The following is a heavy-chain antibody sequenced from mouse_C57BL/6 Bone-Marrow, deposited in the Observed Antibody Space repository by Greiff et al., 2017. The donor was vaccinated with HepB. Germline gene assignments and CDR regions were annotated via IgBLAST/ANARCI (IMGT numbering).Heavy chain of an antibody. CDR3: ARGGITPYDIDY. Sequence: EVQLQQSGAELVKPGASVKLSCTASGFNIKDYYMHWVKQRTEQGLEWIGRIDPEDGETKYAPKFQGKATLTADTSSNTAYLQLSSLTSEDTAVYYCARGGITPYDIDYWGQGTTLTVSS. V-gene: IGHV14-2*01. CDR2: IDPEDGET. D-gene: IGHD2-14*01. CDR1: GFNIKDYY. J-gene: IGHJ2*01.